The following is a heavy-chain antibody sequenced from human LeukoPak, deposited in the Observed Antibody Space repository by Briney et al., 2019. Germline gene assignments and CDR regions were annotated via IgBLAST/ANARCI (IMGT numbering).Heavy chain of an antibody. CDR1: GYTFTSYG. J-gene: IGHJ6*02. CDR3: ARGVYSGSYGYYYGLDV. V-gene: IGHV1-18*01. D-gene: IGHD1-26*01. CDR2: ISAYNGNT. Sequence: ASVTVSCKASGYTFTSYGISWVQQAPGQGLEWMGWISAYNGNTNYAQRLQGRVTMTTDTSTSTAYMELRSLRSDDTAVYYCARGVYSGSYGYYYGLDVWGQGTTVTVSS.